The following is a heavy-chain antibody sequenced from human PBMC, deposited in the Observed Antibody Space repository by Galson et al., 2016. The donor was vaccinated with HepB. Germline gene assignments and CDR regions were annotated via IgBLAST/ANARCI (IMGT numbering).Heavy chain of an antibody. CDR1: GFTFSTYA. V-gene: IGHV3-30*18. CDR2: ISSDGSKK. D-gene: IGHD2-2*02. J-gene: IGHJ4*02. Sequence: SLRLSCAASGFTFSTYAMSWVRQAPGKGLEWVAVISSDGSKKYYVDSVRGRFTISRDNSKNTLYLQMNSLRVEDTAVYYCAKDAILACGTGCYTDYWGQGTLVTVSS. CDR3: AKDAILACGTGCYTDY.